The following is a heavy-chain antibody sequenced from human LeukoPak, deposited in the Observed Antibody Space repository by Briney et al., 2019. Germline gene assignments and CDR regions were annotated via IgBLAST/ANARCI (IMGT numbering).Heavy chain of an antibody. V-gene: IGHV3-7*01. CDR2: IRQDGREI. J-gene: IGHJ2*01. CDR3: ASGGVVGPSTYWFYDL. D-gene: IGHD1-26*01. CDR1: GFVFSRNW. Sequence: GESLRLSCEASGFVFSRNWMTWVRQALGKGLEWVANIRQDGREIYYVDSVKGRFTVSRDNAKSSMYLQMNSLRAEDTAVYCCASGGVVGPSTYWFYDLWGRGTRVTVSS.